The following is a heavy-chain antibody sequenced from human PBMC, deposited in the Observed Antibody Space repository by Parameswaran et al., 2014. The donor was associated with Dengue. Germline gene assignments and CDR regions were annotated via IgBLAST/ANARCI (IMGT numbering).Heavy chain of an antibody. Sequence: WIRQPPGKGLEWVAVIWYDGSNKYYADSVKGRFTISRDNSKNTLYLQMNSLRAEDTAVYYCARVPYYYMDVWGQGTTVTVSS. J-gene: IGHJ6*03. V-gene: IGHV3-33*01. CDR3: ARVPYYYMDV. CDR2: IWYDGSNK.